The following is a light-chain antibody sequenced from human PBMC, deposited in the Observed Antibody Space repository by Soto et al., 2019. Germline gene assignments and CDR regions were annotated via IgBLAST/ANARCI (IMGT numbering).Light chain of an antibody. CDR2: AAS. CDR3: LQDLTYPWT. J-gene: IGKJ1*01. CDR1: QDIRNE. Sequence: AIQMTQSPSSLSASMGDRVTITCRASQDIRNELGWYHQRPGKAPKLLINAASTLQSGVPSRFSGRGSGTDFTLTINSLQPEDFGTYYCLQDLTYPWTFCQGTKVEIK. V-gene: IGKV1-6*01.